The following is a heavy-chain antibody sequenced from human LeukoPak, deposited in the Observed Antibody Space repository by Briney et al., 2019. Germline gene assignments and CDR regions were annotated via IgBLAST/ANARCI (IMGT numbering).Heavy chain of an antibody. CDR2: ISSSGSTT. CDR3: AKTSYDFWSGYYLRGYFDY. V-gene: IGHV3-11*01. CDR1: GFTFSDYY. Sequence: GGSLRLSCAASGFTFSDYYMSWIRQASGKGLEWVSYISSSGSTTYYADSVKGRFTISRDNSKNTLYLQMNSLRAEDTAVYYCAKTSYDFWSGYYLRGYFDYWGQGTLVTVSS. D-gene: IGHD3-3*01. J-gene: IGHJ4*02.